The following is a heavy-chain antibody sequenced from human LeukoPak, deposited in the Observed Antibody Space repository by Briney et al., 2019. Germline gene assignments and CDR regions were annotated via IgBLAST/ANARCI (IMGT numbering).Heavy chain of an antibody. CDR2: ISGSGGST. CDR1: GFTFSSYA. Sequence: GGSLRLSCAASGFTFSSYAMNWVRQAPGKGLEWVSAISGSGGSTYYADSVKGRLTISRDNSKNTLYLQMNCLRAEDTAVYYCAKDLYCSSTSCSDFDYWGQGTLVTVSS. V-gene: IGHV3-23*01. D-gene: IGHD2-2*01. CDR3: AKDLYCSSTSCSDFDY. J-gene: IGHJ4*02.